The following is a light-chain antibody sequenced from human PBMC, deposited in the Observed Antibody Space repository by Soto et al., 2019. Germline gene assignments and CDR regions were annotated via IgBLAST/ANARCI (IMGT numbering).Light chain of an antibody. CDR1: SSDVGGYNY. CDR2: DVX. Sequence: QSVLTQPRSVSGSPGQSVTISCTGTSSDVGGYNYVSWYQQHPGKAPKLMIYDVXKRXXXXXDXFSGSKSGNTASLTISGXXXXXXXDYYCCSYAGSYSYVFGTGTKLTVL. V-gene: IGLV2-11*01. CDR3: CSYAGSYSYV. J-gene: IGLJ1*01.